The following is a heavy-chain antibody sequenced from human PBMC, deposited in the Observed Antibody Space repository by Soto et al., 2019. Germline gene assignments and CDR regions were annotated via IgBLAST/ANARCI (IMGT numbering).Heavy chain of an antibody. CDR3: ASGLVGTTHYYYYYGMDV. Sequence: QVQLVQSGAEVKKPGSSVKVSCKASGGTFSSYAISWVRQAPGQGLEWMGGIIPIFGTANYAQKFQGRVTITADESTSTAYMELSSLRSEDTAVYYCASGLVGTTHYYYYYGMDVWRQGTTVTVSS. J-gene: IGHJ6*02. D-gene: IGHD1-26*01. V-gene: IGHV1-69*01. CDR2: IIPIFGTA. CDR1: GGTFSSYA.